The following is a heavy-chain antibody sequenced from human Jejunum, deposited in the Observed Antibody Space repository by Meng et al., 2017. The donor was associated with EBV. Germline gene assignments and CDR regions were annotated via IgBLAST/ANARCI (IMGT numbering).Heavy chain of an antibody. J-gene: IGHJ4*02. CDR2: IDPNTGDK. CDR3: ARDHSSSFYGANI. Sequence: QGQLVQSGAEVKKTGASVRVSCKASGYLFTGYYIQWVRQAPGQGLEWMGRIDPNTGDKNYAQKFQGRVTMTRATSIGTAFMELSRLTSDDTAVYYCARDHSSSFYGANIWGQGTLVTVSS. D-gene: IGHD2-2*01. CDR1: GYLFTGYY. V-gene: IGHV1-2*06.